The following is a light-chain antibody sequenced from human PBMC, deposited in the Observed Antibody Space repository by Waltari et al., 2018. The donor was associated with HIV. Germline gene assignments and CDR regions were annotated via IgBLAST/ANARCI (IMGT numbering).Light chain of an antibody. J-gene: IGLJ2*01. CDR2: DVS. Sequence: QSALPQPRSVSGSPGQSITIYCTGTSSDVGVYNFVPWYQQHPGKAPKLMIYDVSKRPSGVPDRFSGSNSGNTASLTISVLQAEDEADYYCCSYAGSYPVVFGGGTKLTVL. CDR3: CSYAGSYPVV. CDR1: SSDVGVYNF. V-gene: IGLV2-11*01.